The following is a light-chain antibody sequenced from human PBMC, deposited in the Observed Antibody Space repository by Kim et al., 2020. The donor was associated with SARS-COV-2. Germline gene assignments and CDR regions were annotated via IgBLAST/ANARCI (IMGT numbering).Light chain of an antibody. Sequence: GVNISCSGSSSNIGSNYVYWYQQLPGTAPKLLIYRNNQRPSGVPDRFSGSKSGTSASLAISGLRSEDEADYYCAAWDDSLSALYVFGTGTKVTVL. CDR2: RNN. CDR3: AAWDDSLSALYV. CDR1: SSNIGSNY. J-gene: IGLJ1*01. V-gene: IGLV1-47*01.